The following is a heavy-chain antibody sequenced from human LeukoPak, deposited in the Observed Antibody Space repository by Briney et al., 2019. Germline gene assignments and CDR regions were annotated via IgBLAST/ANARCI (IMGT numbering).Heavy chain of an antibody. J-gene: IGHJ3*02. CDR2: INHSGST. V-gene: IGHV4-34*01. CDR3: ARAKVYYYDSSGYWRSHAFDI. CDR1: GWSFSGYY. Sequence: PSETLSLTCAVYGWSFSGYYWSWIRQPPGKGLEWIGEINHSGSTNYNPSLKSRVTISVDTSKNQFSLKLSSVTAADTAVYYCARAKVYYYDSSGYWRSHAFDIWGQGTMVIVSS. D-gene: IGHD3-22*01.